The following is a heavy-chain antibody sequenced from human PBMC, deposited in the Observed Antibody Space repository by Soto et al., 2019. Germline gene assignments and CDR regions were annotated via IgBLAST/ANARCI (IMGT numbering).Heavy chain of an antibody. J-gene: IGHJ6*02. CDR2: INKDGGTT. Sequence: EVQLLESGGGLVQPGASLRLSCAASGFTFSDYFMNWVRQAPGKGLEWVSGINKDGGTTQNADFVRGRFTISRDNSRNTLYLQMNSVRAEDTALYYCAKDLHWYGMDVWGQGTMVTVS. CDR3: AKDLHWYGMDV. D-gene: IGHD1-20*01. V-gene: IGHV3-23*01. CDR1: GFTFSDYF.